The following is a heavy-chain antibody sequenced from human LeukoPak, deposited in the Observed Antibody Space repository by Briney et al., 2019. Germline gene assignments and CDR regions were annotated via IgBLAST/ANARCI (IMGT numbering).Heavy chain of an antibody. CDR1: GGSISSYY. Sequence: SETLSLTCTVSGGSISSYYWSWIRQPPGKGLEWIGYIYYSGSTNYNPSLKSRVTISVDTSKNQFSLKLSSVTAADTAVYYCARGTDSSGYYMNDAFDIWGQGTMVTVSS. V-gene: IGHV4-59*01. CDR3: ARGTDSSGYYMNDAFDI. D-gene: IGHD3-22*01. CDR2: IYYSGST. J-gene: IGHJ3*02.